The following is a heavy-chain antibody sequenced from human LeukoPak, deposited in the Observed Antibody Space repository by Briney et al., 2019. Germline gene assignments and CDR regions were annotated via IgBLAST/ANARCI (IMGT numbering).Heavy chain of an antibody. Sequence: ASVKVSCKASGYTFTGYYMHWVRQAPGQGLEWMGWINPNSGGTNCAQKFQGWVTMTRDTSISTAYMELSRLRSDDTAVYYCARGEYSSGWYAYWGQGTLVTVSS. J-gene: IGHJ4*02. CDR1: GYTFTGYY. V-gene: IGHV1-2*04. CDR2: INPNSGGT. D-gene: IGHD6-19*01. CDR3: ARGEYSSGWYAY.